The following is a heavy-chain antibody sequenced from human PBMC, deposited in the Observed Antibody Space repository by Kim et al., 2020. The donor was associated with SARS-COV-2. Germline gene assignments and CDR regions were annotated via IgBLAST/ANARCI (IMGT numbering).Heavy chain of an antibody. J-gene: IGHJ6*03. CDR1: GFTFSSYA. CDR3: AKDSGSLKISYYYYMDV. CDR2: ISGSGGST. V-gene: IGHV3-23*01. Sequence: GGSLRLSCAASGFTFSSYAMSWVRQAPGKGLEWVSAISGSGGSTYYADSVKGRFTISRDNSKNTLYLQMNSLRAEDTAVYYCAKDSGSLKISYYYYMDVWGKGTTVTVSS. D-gene: IGHD1-26*01.